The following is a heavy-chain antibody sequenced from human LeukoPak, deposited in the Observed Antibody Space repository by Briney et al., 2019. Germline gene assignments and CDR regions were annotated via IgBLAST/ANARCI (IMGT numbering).Heavy chain of an antibody. D-gene: IGHD3-10*01. J-gene: IGHJ4*02. V-gene: IGHV3-7*01. CDR1: GFPFSTYW. Sequence: VGSLRLSCAASGFPFSTYWMSWVRQAPGKGLEWVANINQDGTEKYYVDSVKGRFTISRDYAKNSLYLQMNSLRVEDTAVYYCAKVAKYYYGPETYYFFEQWGQGTPVTASS. CDR2: INQDGTEK. CDR3: AKVAKYYYGPETYYFFEQ.